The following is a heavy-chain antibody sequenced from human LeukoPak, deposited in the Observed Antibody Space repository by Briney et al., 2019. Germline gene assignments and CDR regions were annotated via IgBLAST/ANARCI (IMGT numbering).Heavy chain of an antibody. J-gene: IGHJ5*02. D-gene: IGHD2-2*01. CDR1: GYTFTSYA. CDR2: INTNTGNP. Sequence: ASVKVSCKASGYTFTSYAMNWVRQAPRQGLEWMGWINTNTGNPTYAQGFTGRFVFSLDISVSTAYLQISSLKAEDTAVYYCARDRKGRIVVVPSAQPSYNWFDPWGQGTLVTVSS. CDR3: ARDRKGRIVVVPSAQPSYNWFDP. V-gene: IGHV7-4-1*02.